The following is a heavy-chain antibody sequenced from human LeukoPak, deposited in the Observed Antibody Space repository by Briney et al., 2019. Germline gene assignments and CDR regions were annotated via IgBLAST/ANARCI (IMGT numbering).Heavy chain of an antibody. D-gene: IGHD3-22*01. Sequence: PSETLSLTCTVSDYSISSGYYWGWIRQPPGKGLEWIGSIYHSGRTYYNPSLKSRVTMSVDTSKKQFSLNVSSVTAADTAVYYCARPISTMIPHDAFDIWGQGTMVTVSS. CDR1: DYSISSGYY. J-gene: IGHJ3*02. CDR2: IYHSGRT. V-gene: IGHV4-38-2*02. CDR3: ARPISTMIPHDAFDI.